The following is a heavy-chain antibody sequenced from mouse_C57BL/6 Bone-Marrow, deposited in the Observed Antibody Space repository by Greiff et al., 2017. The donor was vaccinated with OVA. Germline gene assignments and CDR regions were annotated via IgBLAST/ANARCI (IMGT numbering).Heavy chain of an antibody. CDR3: ARWYSSGPYYFDY. CDR2: IDPSDSYT. V-gene: IGHV1-50*01. J-gene: IGHJ2*01. D-gene: IGHD3-2*02. Sequence: QVQLQQPGAELVKPGASVKLSCKASGYTFTSYWMQWVKQRPGQGLEWIGEIDPSDSYTNYNQKFKGKATLTVDTSSSTAYMQLSSLTSEDSAVYYCARWYSSGPYYFDYWGQGTTRTVSS. CDR1: GYTFTSYW.